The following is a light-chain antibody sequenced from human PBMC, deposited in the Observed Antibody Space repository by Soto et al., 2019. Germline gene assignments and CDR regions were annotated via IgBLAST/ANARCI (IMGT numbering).Light chain of an antibody. V-gene: IGKV3-20*01. J-gene: IGKJ3*01. CDR3: QHYDNSPPSVT. CDR1: QSVSSDY. CDR2: GAS. Sequence: IVLTQSPDTLSLSPGERATLSCRASQSVSSDYLVWYQQKPGQAPRLLIYGASRRATGIPDRFSGSGSGTDFILTISRLEPEDFAVYYCQHYDNSPPSVTFGPGTKVDIK.